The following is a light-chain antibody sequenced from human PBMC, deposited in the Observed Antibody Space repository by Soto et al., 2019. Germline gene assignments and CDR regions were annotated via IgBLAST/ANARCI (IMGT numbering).Light chain of an antibody. J-gene: IGKJ3*01. CDR1: QNVLYSSNNKNY. CDR2: WAS. V-gene: IGKV4-1*01. CDR3: QQYYGSPFP. Sequence: DIVMTQSPDSLAVSLGERATINCKSSQNVLYSSNNKNYLAWYQQKPRQPPKLDMYWASTRESGVPDRFSGSGSGTHCTFAISSLQAEDVAVYYCQQYYGSPFPLRPGTKVEVK.